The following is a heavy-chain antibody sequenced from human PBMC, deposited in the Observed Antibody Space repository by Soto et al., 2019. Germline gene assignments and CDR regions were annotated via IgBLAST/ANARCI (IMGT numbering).Heavy chain of an antibody. CDR1: GFTFTSDS. V-gene: IGHV3-21*06. D-gene: IGHD6-19*01. CDR2: ISSHGRDI. CDR3: ARGAALAGKLDL. Sequence: AVGSLRLSCEASGFTFTSDSMTWVRQAPGKGLEWVSSISSHGRDIFYADSVKGRFTISRDNAKDSLHLQMNSLTGEDSAVYYCARGAALAGKLDLWGQGTLVTVSS. J-gene: IGHJ4*02.